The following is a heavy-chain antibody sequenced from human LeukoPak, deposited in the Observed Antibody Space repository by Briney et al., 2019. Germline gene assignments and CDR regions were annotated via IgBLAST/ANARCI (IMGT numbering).Heavy chain of an antibody. CDR1: GGSISSHF. D-gene: IGHD6-19*01. V-gene: IGHV4-59*11. CDR2: IYNSGTT. CDR3: TKATQWLAFDY. Sequence: SETLSLTCTVSGGSISSHFWSWIRQPPGKRLEWIGNIYNSGTTNYNPSLESRVIISVDTSKNQLSLQLTSVTAADTAVYYCTKATQWLAFDYWGRGTLVTVSS. J-gene: IGHJ4*02.